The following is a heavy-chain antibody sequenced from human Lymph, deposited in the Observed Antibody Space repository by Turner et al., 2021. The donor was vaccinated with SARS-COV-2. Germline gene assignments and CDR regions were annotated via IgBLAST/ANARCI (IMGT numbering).Heavy chain of an antibody. CDR1: GFTFRGYG. Sequence: QVQLVESGGGVVQPGRSLRLSCAASGFTFRGYGMHWVRQAPGKGVEWVAVISYDESNKYYADSVKGRFTISRDNSKNTLFLQMNSLRAEDTAVYYCAKMGGVYCSGGNCYSGRLDYWGQGTLVTVSS. J-gene: IGHJ4*02. V-gene: IGHV3-30*18. CDR2: ISYDESNK. CDR3: AKMGGVYCSGGNCYSGRLDY. D-gene: IGHD2-15*01.